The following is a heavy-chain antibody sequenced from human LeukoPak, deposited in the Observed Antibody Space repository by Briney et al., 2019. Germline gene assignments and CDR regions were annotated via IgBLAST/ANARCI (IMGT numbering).Heavy chain of an antibody. CDR1: GYTFTSYG. D-gene: IGHD3-22*01. CDR2: ISAYNGNT. J-gene: IGHJ4*02. Sequence: ASVKVSCKASGYTFTSYGISWVRQAPGQGLEWMGWISAYNGNTNYAQKLQGRVTMTTDTSTSTAYMEMRSLRSDDTAVYYCARDFQQVIYYYDRSGYSYWGQGTLVTVSS. CDR3: ARDFQQVIYYYDRSGYSY. V-gene: IGHV1-18*01.